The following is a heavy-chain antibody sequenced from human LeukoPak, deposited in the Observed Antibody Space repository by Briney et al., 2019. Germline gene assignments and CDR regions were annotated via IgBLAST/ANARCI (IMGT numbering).Heavy chain of an antibody. CDR3: ARDRTYSSGWYHNWFDP. V-gene: IGHV4-4*07. D-gene: IGHD6-19*01. CDR1: GGSISSHY. CDR2: IYTSGST. Sequence: SETLSLTCTVSGGSISSHYWSWIRQPAEKGLEWIGRIYTSGSTNYNPSLKSRVTMSVDTSKNQFSLTLSSVTAADTAVYYCARDRTYSSGWYHNWFDPWGQGTLVTVSS. J-gene: IGHJ5*02.